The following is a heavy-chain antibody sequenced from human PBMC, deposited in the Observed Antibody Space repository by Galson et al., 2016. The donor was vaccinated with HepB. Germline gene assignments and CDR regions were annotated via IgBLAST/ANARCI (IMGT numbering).Heavy chain of an antibody. D-gene: IGHD1-26*01. V-gene: IGHV1-69*06. CDR3: ARDRHHSESRLPATSWRDAFDV. CDR1: GGTFDNYA. J-gene: IGHJ3*01. Sequence: SVKVSCKASGGTFDNYAFSWVRQAPGQGLEWVGGIVPIFATANYAQKFQGRVTITADRSADTVYMTLSSLTSEDTAVYYCARDRHHSESRLPATSWRDAFDVWGQGTLVIVSS. CDR2: IVPIFATA.